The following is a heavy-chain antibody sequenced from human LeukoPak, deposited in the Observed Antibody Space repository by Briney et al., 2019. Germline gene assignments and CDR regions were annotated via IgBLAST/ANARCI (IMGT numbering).Heavy chain of an antibody. Sequence: SETLSLTCTVSSGSISSSDYHWGWIRPPPGKGLEWVGSTHYSGSTYYNPSLKSRVTVSVDTSKNQFSLILTSVTAADRAVYYCARGYCSSTTCSGVGYMDVWGKGTTVTVSS. D-gene: IGHD2-2*01. CDR1: SGSISSSDYH. J-gene: IGHJ6*03. CDR2: THYSGST. CDR3: ARGYCSSTTCSGVGYMDV. V-gene: IGHV4-39*01.